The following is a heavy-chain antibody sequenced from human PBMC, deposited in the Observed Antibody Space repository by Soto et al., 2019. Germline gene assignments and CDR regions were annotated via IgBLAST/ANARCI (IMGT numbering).Heavy chain of an antibody. Sequence: GPTLVNPTQTLTLTCTFSGFSLSTSGVGVGWIRQPPGKALEWLALIYWNDDKRYSPSLKSRLTITKDTSKNQVVLTMTNMDPVDAATYYCAHRRGIVVELYYFDYWGQGTLLTVSS. V-gene: IGHV2-5*01. J-gene: IGHJ4*02. CDR2: IYWNDDK. D-gene: IGHD2-15*01. CDR1: GFSLSTSGVG. CDR3: AHRRGIVVELYYFDY.